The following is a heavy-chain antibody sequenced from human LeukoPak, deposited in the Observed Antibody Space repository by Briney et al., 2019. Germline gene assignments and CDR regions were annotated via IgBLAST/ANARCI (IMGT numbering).Heavy chain of an antibody. CDR3: AKLSGGYCSGGSCCSDY. CDR1: GFSFNTYA. Sequence: GGSLRLSCAASGFSFNTYAMHWVRQAPGKGLEYVSAISTNGGSTNYANSVKGRFTISRDNSKNTLYLQMGSLRAEDTAKYYCAKLSGGYCSGGSCCSDYWGQGTLVTVSS. V-gene: IGHV3-64*01. J-gene: IGHJ4*02. D-gene: IGHD2-15*01. CDR2: ISTNGGST.